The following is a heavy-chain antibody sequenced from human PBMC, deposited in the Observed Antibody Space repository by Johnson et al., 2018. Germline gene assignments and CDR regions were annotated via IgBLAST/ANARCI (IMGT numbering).Heavy chain of an antibody. Sequence: VQLVESGGGVVQPGRSLRLSCAASGFTGFTFGDYGMHWVRQAPGKGLDWVALISFDGINKHYADSVKGRFTISRDNSKNRPYLQMNSMRAEETDVYYCAKDNDYSYNRRYYYGMDVWGQGTTVTVSS. J-gene: IGHJ6*02. CDR2: ISFDGINK. CDR3: AKDNDYSYNRRYYYGMDV. D-gene: IGHD3-16*01. V-gene: IGHV3-30*18. CDR1: GFTGFTFGDYG.